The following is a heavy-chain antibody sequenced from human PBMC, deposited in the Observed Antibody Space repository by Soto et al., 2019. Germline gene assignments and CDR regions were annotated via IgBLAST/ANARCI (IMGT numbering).Heavy chain of an antibody. CDR2: ISYDGSNK. J-gene: IGHJ4*02. CDR3: AKDLPVANFDY. Sequence: QVQLVESGGGVVQPGRSLRLSCAASGFTFSSYGMHWVRQAPGKGLEWVAVISYDGSNKYYADSVKGRFTISRDNSKNTLYPQMNSLRAEDTAVYYCAKDLPVANFDYWGQGTLVTVSS. D-gene: IGHD6-19*01. CDR1: GFTFSSYG. V-gene: IGHV3-30*18.